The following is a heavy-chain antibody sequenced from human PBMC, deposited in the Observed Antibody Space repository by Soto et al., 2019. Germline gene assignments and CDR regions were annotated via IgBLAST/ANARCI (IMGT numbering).Heavy chain of an antibody. CDR2: ISGYNGNT. CDR1: GYTFTNYG. V-gene: IGHV1-18*01. Sequence: QVQLVQSGAEVKKPGASVTVSCKASGYTFTNYGFSWVRQAPGQGLEWMGWISGYNGNTKYADKFQNRVTMTTDTFTNTAHMELRSLRSDDTAVYYCARAGQTPYYYYGMDVRGQGTAVTVSS. CDR3: ARAGQTPYYYYGMDV. J-gene: IGHJ6*02.